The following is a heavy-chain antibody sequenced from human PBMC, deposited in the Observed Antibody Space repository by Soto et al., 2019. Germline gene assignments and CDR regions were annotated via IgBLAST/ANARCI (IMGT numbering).Heavy chain of an antibody. CDR1: GFTFSSYG. CDR2: IWYDGSNK. J-gene: IGHJ4*02. V-gene: IGHV3-33*01. Sequence: QVQLVESGGGVVQPGRSLRLSCAASGFTFSSYGMHWVRQAPGKGLEWVAVIWYDGSNKYYADSVKGRFTISRDNSKNALYLQMNSLRAEDRGVYCGARGRWLQWGGDYWGQGTLVTVSS. D-gene: IGHD5-12*01. CDR3: ARGRWLQWGGDY.